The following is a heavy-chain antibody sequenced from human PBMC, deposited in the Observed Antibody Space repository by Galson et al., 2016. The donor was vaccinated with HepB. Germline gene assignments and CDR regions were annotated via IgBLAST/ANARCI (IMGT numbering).Heavy chain of an antibody. D-gene: IGHD2-21*02. J-gene: IGHJ4*02. CDR1: GITFSSYA. CDR2: ISGSGGST. V-gene: IGHV3-23*01. Sequence: LRLSCAASGITFSSYAMSWVRQAPGKGLEWVSGISGSGGSTHYADSVKGRFTVSSGSDTGTYYADSVKGRFTISRDNSKNTLYLQMDSLSAEGTAVYYCAKDRWGRLRGFDYWGQGALVTVSS. CDR3: AKDRWGRLRGFDY.